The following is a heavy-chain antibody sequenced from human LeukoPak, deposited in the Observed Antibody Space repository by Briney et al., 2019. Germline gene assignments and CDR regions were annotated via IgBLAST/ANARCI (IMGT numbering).Heavy chain of an antibody. D-gene: IGHD6-13*01. Sequence: GGSLRLSCAASGFTFSSYWMSWVRQAPGKGLEWVANIKQDGSEKYYVDPVKGRFTISRDNAKNSLYLQMNSLRAEDTAVYYCARDKGAAANDYWGQGTLVTVSS. J-gene: IGHJ4*02. CDR2: IKQDGSEK. V-gene: IGHV3-7*01. CDR1: GFTFSSYW. CDR3: ARDKGAAANDY.